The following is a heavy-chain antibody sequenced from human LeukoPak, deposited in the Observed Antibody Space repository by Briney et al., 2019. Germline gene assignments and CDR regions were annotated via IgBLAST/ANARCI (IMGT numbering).Heavy chain of an antibody. J-gene: IGHJ4*02. CDR2: ISYDGNNK. V-gene: IGHV3-30*03. D-gene: IGHD6-19*01. Sequence: GGSLRLSCAASGLTFSSYGMHWVRQAPGKGLEWVAVISYDGNNKYYADSVKGRFTISRDNSKNTLYLQMNSLRAEDTAVYYCARASAVAGTRHYWGQGTLVTVSS. CDR1: GLTFSSYG. CDR3: ARASAVAGTRHY.